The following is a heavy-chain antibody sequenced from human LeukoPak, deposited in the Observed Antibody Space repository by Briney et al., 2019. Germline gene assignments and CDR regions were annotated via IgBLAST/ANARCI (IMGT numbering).Heavy chain of an antibody. J-gene: IGHJ6*04. CDR1: GGTLSSYA. CDR2: IIPIFGTA. V-gene: IGHV1-69*06. D-gene: IGHD1-26*01. CDR3: ARGGSDFEYYYYGMDV. Sequence: GASVKVSCKASGGTLSSYAISWVRQAPGQGLEWMGGIIPIFGTANYAQKFQGRVTITADKSTSTAYMELSSLRSEDTAVYYCARGGSDFEYYYYGMDVWGKGTTVTVSS.